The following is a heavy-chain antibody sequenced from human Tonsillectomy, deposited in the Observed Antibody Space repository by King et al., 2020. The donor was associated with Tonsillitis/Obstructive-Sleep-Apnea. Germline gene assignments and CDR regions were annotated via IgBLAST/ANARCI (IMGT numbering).Heavy chain of an antibody. CDR3: ARDSMSHYYDGSAYYTIDY. D-gene: IGHD3-22*01. J-gene: IGHJ4*02. CDR2: ISPYNGDT. Sequence: QLVQSGAEVKKPGASVKVSCKASGYTFTNYGISWVRQAPGQGLEWMGWISPYNGDTNYAQKLQDRVTMTTGTSTSTAYMELRSLGADDTAVYYCARDSMSHYYDGSAYYTIDYGGQGTLVTVPS. V-gene: IGHV1-18*01. CDR1: GYTFTNYG.